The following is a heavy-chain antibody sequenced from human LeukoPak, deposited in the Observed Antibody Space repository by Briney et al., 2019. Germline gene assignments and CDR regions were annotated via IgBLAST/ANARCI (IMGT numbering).Heavy chain of an antibody. D-gene: IGHD3-9*01. V-gene: IGHV4-34*01. CDR1: GGSFSGYY. J-gene: IGHJ4*02. CDR3: ARLRLRYFDWPYYFDY. Sequence: SETLSLTCAVYGGSFSGYYWSWNRQPPGKGLEWIGEINHSGSTNYNPSLKSRVTISVDTSKNQFSLKLSSVTAADTAVYYCARLRLRYFDWPYYFDYWGQGTLVTVSS. CDR2: INHSGST.